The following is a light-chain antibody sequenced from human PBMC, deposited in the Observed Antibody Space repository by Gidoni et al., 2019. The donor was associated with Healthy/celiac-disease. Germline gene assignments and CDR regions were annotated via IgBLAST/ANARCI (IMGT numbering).Light chain of an antibody. V-gene: IGLV3-21*02. Sequence: SDVLTQPPSVAVAPGQTALITCGGNNIGSKSVHWYQQKPGQAPLLVVYDDSDRPSGIPERFSGSNSGNTATLTISRVEAGDEADYYCQVWDSSSDHVVFGGGTKLTVL. CDR1: NIGSKS. CDR2: DDS. J-gene: IGLJ2*01. CDR3: QVWDSSSDHVV.